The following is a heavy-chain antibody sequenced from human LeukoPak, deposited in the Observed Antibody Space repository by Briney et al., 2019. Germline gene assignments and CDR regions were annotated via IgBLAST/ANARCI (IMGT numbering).Heavy chain of an antibody. Sequence: GRSLRLSCAASEFTFSTYGMHWVRQAPGKGLEWVAVISYDGSYKFYADSVKGRFTISRDNSKSTLYLQMNSLRAEDTAVYYCAKDGDYYDSSGNYYYYGMDVWGQGTTVTVSS. CDR3: AKDGDYYDSSGNYYYYGMDV. CDR2: ISYDGSYK. V-gene: IGHV3-30*18. D-gene: IGHD3-22*01. J-gene: IGHJ6*02. CDR1: EFTFSTYG.